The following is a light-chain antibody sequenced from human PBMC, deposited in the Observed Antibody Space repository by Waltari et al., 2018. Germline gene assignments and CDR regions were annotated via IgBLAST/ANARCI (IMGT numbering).Light chain of an antibody. CDR1: SSDVGNYNR. J-gene: IGLJ3*02. CDR2: DFT. Sequence: QSALTQPPSVSGSPGQSVTISCTATSSDVGNYNRVSWYQQSPGTAPKLMIYDFTNRPSGVPDRFSGSKSGNTASLTISGLQAEDEADYYCSSPTTSITWVFGGGTKLTVL. CDR3: SSPTTSITWV. V-gene: IGLV2-18*02.